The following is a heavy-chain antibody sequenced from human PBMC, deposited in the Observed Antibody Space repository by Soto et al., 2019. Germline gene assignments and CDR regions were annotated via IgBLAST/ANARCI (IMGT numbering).Heavy chain of an antibody. CDR1: GFMFDNYA. V-gene: IGHV3-23*01. CDR3: ARGRYFDASGGCANY. D-gene: IGHD5-12*01. Sequence: EMRLLESGGGSVSPGASARLSCLTSGFMFDNYAMSWVRQSPARGLEWVAAISGSGHATYYTQSVRGRFTISRDKSKKAVFLQMNNLRTEDTAIYYCARGRYFDASGGCANYWGLGTLVTVSS. CDR2: ISGSGHAT. J-gene: IGHJ4*02.